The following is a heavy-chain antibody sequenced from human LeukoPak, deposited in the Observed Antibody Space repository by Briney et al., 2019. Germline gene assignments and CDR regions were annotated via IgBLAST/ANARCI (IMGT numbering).Heavy chain of an antibody. V-gene: IGHV3-7*01. CDR2: IKQDGSEK. J-gene: IGHJ6*03. Sequence: GGSLRLSCAASGFTFSSYWMSWVRQAPGKGLEWVANIKQDGSEKYYVDSVKGRFTISRDNAKNTLYLQMNSLRAEDTAVYYCARDITGTSSRGYYYYYMDVWGKGTTVTVSS. CDR3: ARDITGTSSRGYYYYYMDV. D-gene: IGHD1-20*01. CDR1: GFTFSSYW.